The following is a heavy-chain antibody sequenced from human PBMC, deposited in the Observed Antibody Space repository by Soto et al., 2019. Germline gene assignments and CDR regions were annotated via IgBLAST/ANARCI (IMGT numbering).Heavy chain of an antibody. D-gene: IGHD4-17*01. V-gene: IGHV3-21*06. J-gene: IGHJ4*02. CDR1: GFRFSDYS. Sequence: GGSLRLSCAASGFRFSDYSMNWVRQVPGKGLEWVSSISSNGGYTLYTDSVKGRFTISRDNAKSSLYLQMSSLRDEDTAVYYCTRGSYGAYDYWGQGTLVTVSS. CDR3: TRGSYGAYDY. CDR2: ISSNGGYT.